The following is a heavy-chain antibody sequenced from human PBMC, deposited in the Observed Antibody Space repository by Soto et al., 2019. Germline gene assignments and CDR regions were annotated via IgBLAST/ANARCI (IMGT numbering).Heavy chain of an antibody. V-gene: IGHV4-39*01. D-gene: IGHD3-9*01. CDR2: IYYSGST. Sequence: SETLSLTCTVSGDSITSNSYFWAWIRQPPGKGLEWIGSIYYSGSTYHNPSLKSRVTISVDRSNNQFSLKLTSVTAADTAVYYCARHFSVDHFDYWGQGALVTVSS. CDR1: GDSITSNSYF. J-gene: IGHJ4*02. CDR3: ARHFSVDHFDY.